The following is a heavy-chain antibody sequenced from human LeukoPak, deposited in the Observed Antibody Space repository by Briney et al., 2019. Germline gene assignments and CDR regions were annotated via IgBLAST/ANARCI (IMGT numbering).Heavy chain of an antibody. CDR1: RFTFSSYS. CDR3: ARSRPVRGVTIDY. V-gene: IGHV3-48*02. Sequence: PGGSLRLSCAASRFTFSSYSMNWVRQAPGRGLEWISFISSSSSSTILYADSVKGRFTISRDTAKNSLYLQMNSLRDEDTAVYYCARSRPVRGVTIDYWGQGTLVTVSS. J-gene: IGHJ4*02. CDR2: ISSSSSSTI. D-gene: IGHD3-10*02.